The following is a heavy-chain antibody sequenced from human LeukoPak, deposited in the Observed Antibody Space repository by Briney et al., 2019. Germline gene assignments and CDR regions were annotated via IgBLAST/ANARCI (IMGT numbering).Heavy chain of an antibody. CDR2: IYSGGST. Sequence: GGSLRLSCAASGFTVSSNYMSWVRQAPGKGLEWVSVIYSGGSTYYADSVKGRFTISRDNSKNTQYLQMNSLRAEDTAVYYCARERDTALAPYLDYWGQGTLLTVSS. D-gene: IGHD5-18*01. CDR1: GFTVSSNY. V-gene: IGHV3-53*01. CDR3: ARERDTALAPYLDY. J-gene: IGHJ4*02.